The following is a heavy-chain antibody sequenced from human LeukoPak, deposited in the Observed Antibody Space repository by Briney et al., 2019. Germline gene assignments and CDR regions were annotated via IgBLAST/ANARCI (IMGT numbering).Heavy chain of an antibody. D-gene: IGHD6-19*01. V-gene: IGHV3-73*01. J-gene: IGHJ4*02. Sequence: AGGSLRLSCAASGFTLSDSAMNWVRQASGKGLEWVGHIRGKTNSYATAYAASVRGRFTISRDDSKNTAYLQMNSLKTEDTAVYYCTGGSGWYSPDYWGQGTLVTVSS. CDR1: GFTLSDSA. CDR2: IRGKTNSYAT. CDR3: TGGSGWYSPDY.